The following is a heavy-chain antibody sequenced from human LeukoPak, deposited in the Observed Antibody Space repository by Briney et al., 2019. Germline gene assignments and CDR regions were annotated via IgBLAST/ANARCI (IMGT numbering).Heavy chain of an antibody. Sequence: TGGSLRLSCVASGFTFSNYAMSWVRQTPGKGLEWVSSISGSGGSTHYADSVKGRFTISRDNSKNTLYLQMNSLRAEDTAVYYCAKLARRDHFDYWGQGTLVTVSS. CDR1: GFTFSNYA. J-gene: IGHJ4*02. CDR3: AKLARRDHFDY. V-gene: IGHV3-23*01. CDR2: ISGSGGST.